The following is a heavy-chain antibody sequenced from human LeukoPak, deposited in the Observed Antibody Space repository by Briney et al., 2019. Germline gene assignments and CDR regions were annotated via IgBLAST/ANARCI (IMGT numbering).Heavy chain of an antibody. D-gene: IGHD2-2*01. CDR2: IKSKTDGGTT. V-gene: IGHV3-15*01. J-gene: IGHJ4*02. CDR1: GFTFSNAW. CDR3: TTDAPHDCSSTSCYFVDYFDY. Sequence: GGSLRLSCAASGFTFSNAWMSWVRQAPGKGLEWVGRIKSKTDGGTTDYAAPVKGRFTISRDDSKNTLYLQMNSLKTEDTAVYYCTTDAPHDCSSTSCYFVDYFDYWGQGTLVTVSS.